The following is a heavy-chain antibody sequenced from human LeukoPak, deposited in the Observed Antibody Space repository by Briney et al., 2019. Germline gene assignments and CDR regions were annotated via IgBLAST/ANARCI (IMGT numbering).Heavy chain of an antibody. Sequence: GASVKVSCKGSGYTFTSYGISWVRQAPGQGLEWMGWISAYNGNTNYAQKLQGRVTMTTDTSTSTAYMELRSLRSDDTAVYYCAREKYGSGPQPFDYWGQGTQVTVSS. J-gene: IGHJ4*02. CDR2: ISAYNGNT. CDR3: AREKYGSGPQPFDY. V-gene: IGHV1-18*01. CDR1: GYTFTSYG. D-gene: IGHD3-10*01.